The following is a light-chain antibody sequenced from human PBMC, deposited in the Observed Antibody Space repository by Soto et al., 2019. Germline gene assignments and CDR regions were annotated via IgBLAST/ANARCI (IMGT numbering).Light chain of an antibody. J-gene: IGLJ3*02. V-gene: IGLV2-8*01. CDR1: SSDVGAYNF. CDR2: EVT. Sequence: QSALTQPPSASGSPGQSVTISCTGTSSDVGAYNFVSWFQQHPGRAPKLIIYEVTKRPSGVPDRFSGSKSGNTASLTVSGLQAEDEAYYHCTSYAGYNNWVFGGGTKVTVL. CDR3: TSYAGYNNWV.